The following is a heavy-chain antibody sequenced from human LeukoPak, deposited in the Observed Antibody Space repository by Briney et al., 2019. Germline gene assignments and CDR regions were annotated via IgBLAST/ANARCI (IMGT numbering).Heavy chain of an antibody. CDR1: GFTFSSYS. V-gene: IGHV3-21*01. CDR3: ARDLLPYSSSWYLGNWFDP. D-gene: IGHD6-13*01. J-gene: IGHJ5*02. Sequence: GGSLRLSCAASGFTFSSYSMNWVRQAPGKGLEWVSSISSSSSYIYYADSVKGRFTISRDNAKNSLYLQMNSLRAEDTAVYYCARDLLPYSSSWYLGNWFDPWGQGTLVTVSS. CDR2: ISSSSSYI.